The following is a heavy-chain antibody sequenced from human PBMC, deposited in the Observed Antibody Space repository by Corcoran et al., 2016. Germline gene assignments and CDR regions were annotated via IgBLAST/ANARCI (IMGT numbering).Heavy chain of an antibody. CDR2: IRSRPNSYAT. V-gene: IGHV3-73*02. Sequence: EVQRVESGGDMVQPGGYLRLSCAASGFTFSDSAIHWVRQASGKGLEWVGRIRSRPNSYATAYAASLGGRLTISRDDSKNTAYLQMNSLKTEDTAVYYCTRGIGGYGMDVWGQGTTVTVSS. CDR1: GFTFSDSA. D-gene: IGHD3-16*01. J-gene: IGHJ6*02. CDR3: TRGIGGYGMDV.